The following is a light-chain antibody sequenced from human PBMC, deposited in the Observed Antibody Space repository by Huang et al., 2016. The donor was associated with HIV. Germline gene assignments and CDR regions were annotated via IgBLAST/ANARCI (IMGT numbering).Light chain of an antibody. CDR3: QQSYSALGLT. J-gene: IGKJ4*01. CDR2: VAS. Sequence: DIQMTQSPSSLSASVGDRVTIACRARQSIGTYLNWYQQKPGKAPRLLIHVASSLQSGVPSRFSGSGSGTEFTLTISSLQPEDFATYYCQQSYSALGLTFGGGTKVEIK. V-gene: IGKV1-39*01. CDR1: QSIGTY.